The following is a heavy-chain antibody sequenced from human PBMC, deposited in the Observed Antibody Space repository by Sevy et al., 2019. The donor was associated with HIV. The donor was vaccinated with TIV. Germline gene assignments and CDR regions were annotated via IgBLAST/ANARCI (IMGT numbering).Heavy chain of an antibody. CDR1: GYTFSSYD. CDR3: AKSLAFCSSTSCYPGYYYYAMDV. J-gene: IGHJ6*02. CDR2: MNPNSGNT. D-gene: IGHD2-2*01. V-gene: IGHV1-8*01. Sequence: ASVKVSCKASGYTFSSYDINWVRQATGQGLEWMGWMNPNSGNTGYAQKFQGRVTMTRNTSISTAYMELNRLRSEDTAVYYCAKSLAFCSSTSCYPGYYYYAMDVWGQGTTVTVSS.